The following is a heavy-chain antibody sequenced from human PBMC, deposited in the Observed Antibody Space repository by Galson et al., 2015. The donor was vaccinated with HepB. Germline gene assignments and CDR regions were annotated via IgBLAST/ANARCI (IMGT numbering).Heavy chain of an antibody. CDR1: GFIFDDFT. V-gene: IGHV3-43*01. CDR3: AKDKYSSGWGPFDN. J-gene: IGHJ4*02. D-gene: IGHD6-19*01. CDR2: ISWDGATT. Sequence: SLRLSCAASGFIFDDFTMHWVRQAPGKGPEWVSLISWDGATTYYADSVKGRFTMSRDNSKNSLFLQMTNLRTEDTALYYCAKDKYSSGWGPFDNWGQGTLVTVSS.